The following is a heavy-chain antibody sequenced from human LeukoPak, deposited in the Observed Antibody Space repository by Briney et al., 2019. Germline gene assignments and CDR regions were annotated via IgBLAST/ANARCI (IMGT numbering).Heavy chain of an antibody. V-gene: IGHV3-74*01. CDR1: GVTFSSYW. Sequence: GGSLRLSCAASGVTFSSYWMYWVRQAPGKGLVWVSRINTDGSTTNYADSVKGRFTISRDNAENTLYLQMNSLRAEDTAVYYCARGSPAAVWGQGALVTVSS. D-gene: IGHD6-25*01. CDR3: ARGSPAAV. J-gene: IGHJ4*02. CDR2: INTDGSTT.